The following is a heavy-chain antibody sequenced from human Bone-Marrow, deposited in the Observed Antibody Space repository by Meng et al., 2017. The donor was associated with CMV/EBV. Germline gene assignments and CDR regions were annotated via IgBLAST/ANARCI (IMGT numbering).Heavy chain of an antibody. V-gene: IGHV3-13*01. CDR1: GFTFSSYW. J-gene: IGHJ5*02. Sequence: GESLKISCAASGFTFSSYWMHWVRQTTGKGLEWVSAIGTAGDTYYPGSVKGRFTISRENAKNSFYLQMNSLRAGDTAVYYCTTFLPSRIQLWAWGQGTLVTVSS. CDR3: TTFLPSRIQLWA. D-gene: IGHD5-18*01. CDR2: IGTAGDT.